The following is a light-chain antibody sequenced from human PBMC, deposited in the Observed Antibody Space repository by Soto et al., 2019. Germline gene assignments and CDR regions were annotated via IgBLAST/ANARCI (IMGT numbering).Light chain of an antibody. CDR3: HQYGSSPLT. CDR1: QSVSSSY. J-gene: IGKJ4*01. CDR2: GAS. Sequence: EIVLTQSPGTLSLSPGERATLSCRASQSVSSSYLAWYQQKPGQPPRLLIYGASSRATGIPDRFSGSGSGTDFTITISRLEQQDFAVYYCHQYGSSPLTFGGGTKVEIK. V-gene: IGKV3-20*01.